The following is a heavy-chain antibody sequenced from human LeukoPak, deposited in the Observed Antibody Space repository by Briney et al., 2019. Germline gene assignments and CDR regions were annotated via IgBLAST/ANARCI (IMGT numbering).Heavy chain of an antibody. D-gene: IGHD6-19*01. Sequence: PGESLKISCKGSGYRFTSYWIGWVRQMPGKGLEWMGIIYPGDSESRYSPSFQRQATISADKSISTAYLQWSSLEASDTSMYYCAINPAAGTDAFDIWGQGTMVTVSS. J-gene: IGHJ3*02. CDR1: GYRFTSYW. CDR2: IYPGDSES. V-gene: IGHV5-51*01. CDR3: AINPAAGTDAFDI.